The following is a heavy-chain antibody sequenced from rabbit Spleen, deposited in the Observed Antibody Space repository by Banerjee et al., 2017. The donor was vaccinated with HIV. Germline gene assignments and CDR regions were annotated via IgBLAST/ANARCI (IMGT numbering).Heavy chain of an antibody. D-gene: IGHD8-1*01. V-gene: IGHV1S40*01. CDR1: GFSFSTTYY. Sequence: QSLEESGGDLVKPGASLTLTCTASGFSFSTTYYMCWVRQAPGKGLEWIACIYAGSSGSTYYASWAKGRFTISKTSSTTVTLQMTSLTVADTATYFCARDAGSGDYIDVYFDLWGQGTLVTVS. CDR2: IYAGSSGST. CDR3: ARDAGSGDYIDVYFDL. J-gene: IGHJ4*01.